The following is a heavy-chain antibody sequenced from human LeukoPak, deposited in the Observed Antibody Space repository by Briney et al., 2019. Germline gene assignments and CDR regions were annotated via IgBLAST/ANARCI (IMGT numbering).Heavy chain of an antibody. D-gene: IGHD1-26*01. CDR3: ASFSPTTATFDY. J-gene: IGHJ4*02. Sequence: ASVEVSFKASGYTFTSYYMHWVRQAPGQGLEWMGIINPSGGSTSYAQKFQGRVTMTRDMSTSTAYMELTSLRSDDTAVYYCASFSPTTATFDYWGQGTLVTVSS. CDR1: GYTFTSYY. V-gene: IGHV1-46*01. CDR2: INPSGGST.